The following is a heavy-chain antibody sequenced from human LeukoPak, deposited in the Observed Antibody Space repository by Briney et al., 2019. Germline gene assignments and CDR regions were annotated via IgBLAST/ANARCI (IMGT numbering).Heavy chain of an antibody. J-gene: IGHJ4*02. D-gene: IGHD3-22*01. V-gene: IGHV1-46*01. Sequence: GASVKVSCKASGYTFTSYYMHWVRQAPGQGLEWMGIINPSGGSTSYAQKFQGRVTMTRDTSTSTVYMELSSLRSEDTAVYYCARDYNFYYDSSGYYGYWGQGTLVTVSS. CDR3: ARDYNFYYDSSGYYGY. CDR1: GYTFTSYY. CDR2: INPSGGST.